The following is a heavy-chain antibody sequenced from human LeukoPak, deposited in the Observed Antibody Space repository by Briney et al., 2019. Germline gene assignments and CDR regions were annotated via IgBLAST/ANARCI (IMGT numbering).Heavy chain of an antibody. CDR1: GFTFSSYW. V-gene: IGHV3-74*01. CDR2: INRDGSST. CDR3: ARDPWGSNHI. J-gene: IGHJ4*02. D-gene: IGHD7-27*01. Sequence: PGGALRLSCAASGFTFSSYWMHWVRQGPGKGLVCVSRINRDGSSTSYADSVKGRFTISRDSAKNTVSLQMNSLRAEDTAVYYCARDPWGSNHIWGQGTLVTVSS.